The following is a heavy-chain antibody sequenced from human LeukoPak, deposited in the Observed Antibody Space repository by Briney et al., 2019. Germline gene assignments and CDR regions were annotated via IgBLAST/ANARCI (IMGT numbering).Heavy chain of an antibody. CDR3: ARTLGQTLDY. CDR2: IKQDGSET. CDR1: GFIFSNYW. J-gene: IGHJ4*02. Sequence: GGSLRLSCATSGFIFSNYWMSWVRQAPGKGLEWVANIKQDGSETYYVDSVKGRFTISRDNAKNSLYLQMNSLRAEDTAVYYCARTLGQTLDYWGQGTLVTVSS. V-gene: IGHV3-7*01.